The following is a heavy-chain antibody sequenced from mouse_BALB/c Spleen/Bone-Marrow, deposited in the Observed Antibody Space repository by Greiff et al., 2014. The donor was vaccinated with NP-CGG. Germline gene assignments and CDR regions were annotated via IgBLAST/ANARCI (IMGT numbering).Heavy chain of an antibody. CDR2: IDPANGNT. Sequence: GQLKEAGAELVKPGASGKLFCTASCFNIKETYMHWGKQRPEQGLGGIGRIDPANGNTKYDPKFQGKATITADTSSNTAYLQLSSLTSEDTAVYYCAIYYYGSSGFAYWGQGTLVTVSA. CDR1: CFNIKETY. D-gene: IGHD1-1*01. J-gene: IGHJ3*01. V-gene: IGHV14-3*02. CDR3: AIYYYGSSGFAY.